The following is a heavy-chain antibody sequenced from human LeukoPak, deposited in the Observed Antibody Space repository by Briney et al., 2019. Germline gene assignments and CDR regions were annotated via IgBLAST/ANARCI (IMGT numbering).Heavy chain of an antibody. CDR3: ASWFRRYFDY. CDR2: IYTSGST. D-gene: IGHD3-10*01. CDR1: GGSISSGSYY. V-gene: IGHV4-61*02. J-gene: IGHJ4*02. Sequence: SETLSLTCTVSGGSISSGSYYWSWIRQPAGKGLEWIGRIYTSGSTNYNPSLKSRVTISVDTSKNQFSLKLSSVTAADTAVYYCASWFRRYFDYWGQGTPVTVSS.